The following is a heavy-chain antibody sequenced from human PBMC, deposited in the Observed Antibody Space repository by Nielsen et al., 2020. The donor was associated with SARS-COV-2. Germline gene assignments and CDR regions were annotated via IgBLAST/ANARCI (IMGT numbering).Heavy chain of an antibody. J-gene: IGHJ3*01. Sequence: GGSLRLSCAASGFTFITYAMSWVRQAPGKGLEWVSAVTGNGAATYYADSVKGRVSISRDNSKNTLYLQMNTLRAEDTAVYYCAGDPSGITRRFDLWGQGTMVTVSS. CDR3: AGDPSGITRRFDL. D-gene: IGHD1-20*01. V-gene: IGHV3-23*01. CDR2: VTGNGAAT. CDR1: GFTFITYA.